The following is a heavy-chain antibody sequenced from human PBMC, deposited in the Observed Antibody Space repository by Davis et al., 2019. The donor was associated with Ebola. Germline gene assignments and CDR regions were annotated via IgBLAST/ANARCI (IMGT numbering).Heavy chain of an antibody. CDR2: ISGSGGST. Sequence: LKISCTDSVITFSSYAMTWVRQAPGKGLEWVSAISGSGGSTYYADSVKGRFTISRDNSKQTLYLQMNSLRAEDTAVYYCAKSGLSFGVVKYHYGMDVWGKGTTVTVSS. CDR1: VITFSSYA. D-gene: IGHD3-3*01. CDR3: AKSGLSFGVVKYHYGMDV. V-gene: IGHV3-23*01. J-gene: IGHJ6*04.